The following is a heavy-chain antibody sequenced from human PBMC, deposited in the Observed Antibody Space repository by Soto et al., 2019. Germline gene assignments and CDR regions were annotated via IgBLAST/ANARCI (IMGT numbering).Heavy chain of an antibody. CDR3: ARVGGIGAPPGTDY. J-gene: IGHJ4*02. D-gene: IGHD6-6*01. Sequence: SVKVSCKASGGIFSSYAISWLRQAPGQGLEWMGAVIPILGQAYYAQDLQDRVSITADESTRTTYMELSSLRSEDTAVYFCARVGGIGAPPGTDYWGQGTLVTVSS. V-gene: IGHV1-69*13. CDR1: GGIFSSYA. CDR2: VIPILGQA.